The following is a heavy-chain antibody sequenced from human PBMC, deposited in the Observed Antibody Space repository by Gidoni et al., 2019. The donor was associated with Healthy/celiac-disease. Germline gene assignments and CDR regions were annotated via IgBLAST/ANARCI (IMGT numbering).Heavy chain of an antibody. CDR3: ARDGMVVVPAAMGGMDV. J-gene: IGHJ6*02. V-gene: IGHV4-34*01. CDR2: INHSGST. CDR1: GGSFSGYY. Sequence: QVQLQQWGAGLLKPSETLSLTCAVYGGSFSGYYWSWIRQPPGKGLEWIGEINHSGSTKYNPSLKSRVTISVDTSKNKFSLKLSSVTAADTAVYYCARDGMVVVPAAMGGMDVWGQGTTVTVSS. D-gene: IGHD2-2*01.